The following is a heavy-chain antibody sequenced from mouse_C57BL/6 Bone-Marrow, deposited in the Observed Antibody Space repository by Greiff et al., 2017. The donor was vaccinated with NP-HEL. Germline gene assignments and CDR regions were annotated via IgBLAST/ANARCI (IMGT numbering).Heavy chain of an antibody. Sequence: QVQLKQPGAELVKPGASVKMSCKASGYTFTSYWITWVKQRPGQGLEWIGDIYPGSGSTNYNEKFKSKATLTVDTSSSTAYMQLSSLTSEDSAVYYYARPGFITTVVAKGCFDVWGTGTTVTVSS. CDR1: GYTFTSYW. V-gene: IGHV1-55*01. J-gene: IGHJ1*03. CDR2: IYPGSGST. D-gene: IGHD1-1*01. CDR3: ARPGFITTVVAKGCFDV.